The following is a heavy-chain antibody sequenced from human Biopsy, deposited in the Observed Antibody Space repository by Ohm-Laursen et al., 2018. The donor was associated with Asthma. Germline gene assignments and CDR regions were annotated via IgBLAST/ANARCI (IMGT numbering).Heavy chain of an antibody. CDR2: IRSGSGST. Sequence: SLRLSCSASGFTVSNFAINWVRQAPGQGLEWVSVIRSGSGSTYYADSVKGRFTISRDTSMNTLYLQMSSLRAEDTAVYYCAKVGHGNGDYVGWFDPWGQGTLVTVSS. V-gene: IGHV3-23*01. D-gene: IGHD4-17*01. CDR1: GFTVSNFA. CDR3: AKVGHGNGDYVGWFDP. J-gene: IGHJ5*02.